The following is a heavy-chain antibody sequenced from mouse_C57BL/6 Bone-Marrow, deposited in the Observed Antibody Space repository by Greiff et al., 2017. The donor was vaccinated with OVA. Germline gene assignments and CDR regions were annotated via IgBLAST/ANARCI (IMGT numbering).Heavy chain of an antibody. CDR3: ARPMYYYGSATYAMDY. J-gene: IGHJ4*01. CDR2: ISSGGSYT. CDR1: GFTFSSYG. V-gene: IGHV5-6*01. Sequence: EVQLVESGGDLVKPGGSLKLSCAASGFTFSSYGMSWVRQTPDKRLEWVATISSGGSYTYYPDSVKGRFTISRDNAKNTLYLQMSSLKSEDTAMYYCARPMYYYGSATYAMDYWGQGTSVTVSS. D-gene: IGHD1-1*01.